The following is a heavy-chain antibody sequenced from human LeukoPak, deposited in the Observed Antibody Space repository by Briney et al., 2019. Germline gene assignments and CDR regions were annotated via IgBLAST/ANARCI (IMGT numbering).Heavy chain of an antibody. Sequence: SVKVSCKASGGTFSSYAISWVRQAPGQGLEWMGGIIPIFGTANYAQKFQGRVTIPADESTSTAYMELSSLRSEDTAVYYCARGDYYDSSGSRSGFDYWGQGTLVTVSS. CDR2: IIPIFGTA. D-gene: IGHD3-22*01. V-gene: IGHV1-69*01. CDR1: GGTFSSYA. CDR3: ARGDYYDSSGSRSGFDY. J-gene: IGHJ4*02.